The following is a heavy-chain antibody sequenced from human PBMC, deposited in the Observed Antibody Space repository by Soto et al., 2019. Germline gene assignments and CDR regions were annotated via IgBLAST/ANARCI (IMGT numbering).Heavy chain of an antibody. CDR2: ISSNGGSA. CDR3: SRGGGGGLFDL. CDR1: GFTFRNYA. Sequence: GGSLRLSCAAAGFTFRNYAMNWVRQAPGKGLELVSSISSNGGSAYYADSVKGRFTISRDNAKNSLYLQVNSLRAEDTAVYYCSRGGGGGLFDLWGQGTSVTVSS. D-gene: IGHD2-21*01. J-gene: IGHJ5*02. V-gene: IGHV3-23*01.